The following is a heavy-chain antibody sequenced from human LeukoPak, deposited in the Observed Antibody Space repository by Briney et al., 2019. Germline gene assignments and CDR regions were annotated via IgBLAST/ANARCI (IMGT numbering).Heavy chain of an antibody. CDR3: ARRKSSPIFDIVVVPAANSQQSHYNWFDP. CDR1: GGSFSGYY. CDR2: INHSGST. Sequence: PSETLSLTCAVYGGSFSGYYWSWIRQPPGKGLEWIGEINHSGSTNYNPSLKSRVTISVDTSKNQFSLKLSSVTAADTAVYYCARRKSSPIFDIVVVPAANSQQSHYNWFDPWGQGTLVTVSS. D-gene: IGHD2-2*01. J-gene: IGHJ5*02. V-gene: IGHV4-34*01.